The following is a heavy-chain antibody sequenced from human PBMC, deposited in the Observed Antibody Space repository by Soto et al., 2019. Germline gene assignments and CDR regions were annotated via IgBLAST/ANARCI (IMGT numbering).Heavy chain of an antibody. D-gene: IGHD2-15*01. Sequence: ASVKVSCKASGYTFTSYDINWVRQATGQGLEWMGWINVYNGNINYAQNFQGRVTMTTDTSTSTAYMELRSLRSDDTAVYSCARKKDLYFGMDVWGQGTTVTVSS. CDR3: ARKKDLYFGMDV. CDR2: INVYNGNI. V-gene: IGHV1-18*01. CDR1: GYTFTSYD. J-gene: IGHJ6*02.